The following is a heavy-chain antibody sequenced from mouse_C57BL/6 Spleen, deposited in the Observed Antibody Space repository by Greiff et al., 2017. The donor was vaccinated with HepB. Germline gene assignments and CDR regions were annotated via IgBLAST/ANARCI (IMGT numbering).Heavy chain of an antibody. CDR3: ARRYYGSNWYFDV. J-gene: IGHJ1*03. Sequence: EVKVEESGGGLVKPGGSLKLSCAASGFTFSDYGMHWVRQAPEKGLEWVAYISSGSSTIYYADTVKGRFTISRDNAKNTLFLQMTSLRSEDTAMYYCARRYYGSNWYFDVWGTGTTVTVSS. D-gene: IGHD1-1*01. CDR1: GFTFSDYG. V-gene: IGHV5-17*01. CDR2: ISSGSSTI.